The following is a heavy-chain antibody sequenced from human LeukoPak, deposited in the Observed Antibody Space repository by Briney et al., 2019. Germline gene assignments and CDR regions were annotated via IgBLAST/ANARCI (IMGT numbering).Heavy chain of an antibody. D-gene: IGHD5-18*01. J-gene: IGHJ4*02. Sequence: GGSLRLSCAASGFTFSSYWMSWVRQAPGKGLEWVANIKQDGSEKYYVDSVKGRFTISRDNAKNSLYLQMNSLRDDDTAVYYCASGFNFGRFENWGQGTLVTVSS. CDR3: ASGFNFGRFEN. CDR1: GFTFSSYW. V-gene: IGHV3-7*03. CDR2: IKQDGSEK.